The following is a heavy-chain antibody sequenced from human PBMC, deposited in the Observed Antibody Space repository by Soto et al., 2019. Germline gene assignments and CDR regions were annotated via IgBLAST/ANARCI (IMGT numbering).Heavy chain of an antibody. J-gene: IGHJ3*02. CDR2: VYPGDSDT. Sequence: GESLKISCKGSGYSFTSYWIGWVRQMPGKGLEWMGIVYPGDSDTRYSPSFQGQVTISADKSVSTAYLQWSSLKASDTAMYYCARQVRIAVAGGAFDIWGQGTMVTVS. V-gene: IGHV5-51*01. CDR1: GYSFTSYW. D-gene: IGHD6-19*01. CDR3: ARQVRIAVAGGAFDI.